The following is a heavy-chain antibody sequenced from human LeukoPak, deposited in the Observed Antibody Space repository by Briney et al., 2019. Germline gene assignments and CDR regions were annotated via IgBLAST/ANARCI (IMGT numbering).Heavy chain of an antibody. CDR3: ARQTGSGLFILP. J-gene: IGHJ4*02. CDR1: GGSISSYY. V-gene: IGHV4-59*04. CDR2: IYYSGDT. Sequence: PSETLSLTCTVSGGSISSYYWSWIRQPPGKGLEWIGSIYYSGDTYYNASLKSQVSISIDTSKNQFSLRLTSVTAADTAVYYCARQTGSGLFILPGGQGTLVTVSS. D-gene: IGHD3/OR15-3a*01.